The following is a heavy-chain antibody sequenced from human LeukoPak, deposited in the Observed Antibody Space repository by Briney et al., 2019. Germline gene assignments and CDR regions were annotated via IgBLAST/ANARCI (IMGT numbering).Heavy chain of an antibody. CDR1: GYTFSSYG. D-gene: IGHD6-6*01. CDR2: ISAYNGNT. V-gene: IGHV1-18*01. J-gene: IGHJ4*02. CDR3: ARDRPRSSSSRYYFDY. Sequence: ASVKVSCKASGYTFSSYGISWVRQAPGQGLEWMGWISAYNGNTNYAQNFQGRVTMTTDTSTNTAYMELRSLRSDDTAVYYCARDRPRSSSSRYYFDYWGQGILVTVSS.